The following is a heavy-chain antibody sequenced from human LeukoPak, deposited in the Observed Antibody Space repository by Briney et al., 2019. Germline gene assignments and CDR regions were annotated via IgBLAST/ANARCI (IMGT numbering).Heavy chain of an antibody. Sequence: ASETLSLTCTVSGGSISSYYWSWIRQPPGKGLEWIGYIYYSGSTNYNPSLKSRVTISVDTSKNQFSLKLSSVTAADTAVYYCARDTPEGSSDYWGQGTLVTVSS. CDR3: ARDTPEGSSDY. J-gene: IGHJ4*02. CDR2: IYYSGST. CDR1: GGSISSYY. V-gene: IGHV4-59*01.